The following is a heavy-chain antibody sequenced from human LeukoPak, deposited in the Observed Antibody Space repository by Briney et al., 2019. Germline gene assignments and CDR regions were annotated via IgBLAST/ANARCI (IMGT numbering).Heavy chain of an antibody. CDR3: AKDYCGGGNCYLI. J-gene: IGHJ4*02. D-gene: IGHD2-15*01. CDR1: GGSISSSSYY. V-gene: IGHV4-39*02. Sequence: PSETLSLTCTVSGGSISSSSYYWGWIRQPPGKGLEWIGSIYYSGSTYYNPSLKSRVSISIDTSKNQFSLRLTSVTAADTAVYYCAKDYCGGGNCYLIWGQGTLVTVSS. CDR2: IYYSGST.